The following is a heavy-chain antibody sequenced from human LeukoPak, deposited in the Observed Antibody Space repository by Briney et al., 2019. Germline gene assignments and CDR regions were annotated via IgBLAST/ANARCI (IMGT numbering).Heavy chain of an antibody. J-gene: IGHJ6*03. CDR3: ARVLQNYYHLDV. V-gene: IGHV4-59*11. CDR1: GVSINGHY. D-gene: IGHD3-3*01. CDR2: IYDNESA. Sequence: SETLSLTCTVSGVSINGHYWSWIRQPPGKGLEWIGFIYDNESANYKSSLESRVTMTVDTSKNQVSLKLHSVTAADTAVYYCARVLQNYYHLDVWGEGTTVTVSS.